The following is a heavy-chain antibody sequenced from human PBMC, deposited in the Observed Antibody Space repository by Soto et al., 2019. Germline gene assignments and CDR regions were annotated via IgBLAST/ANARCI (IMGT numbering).Heavy chain of an antibody. V-gene: IGHV4-31*03. Sequence: SETLSLTCTLSGGSISSGGYYWSWIRQHPGKGLEWIGYIYYSGSTYYNPSLKSRVTISVDTSKNQFSLKLSSVTAADTAVYYCARVCRGDCIHCRDVWGQGTTVTVSS. CDR1: GGSISSGGYY. CDR2: IYYSGST. CDR3: ARVCRGDCIHCRDV. J-gene: IGHJ6*01. D-gene: IGHD2-21*02.